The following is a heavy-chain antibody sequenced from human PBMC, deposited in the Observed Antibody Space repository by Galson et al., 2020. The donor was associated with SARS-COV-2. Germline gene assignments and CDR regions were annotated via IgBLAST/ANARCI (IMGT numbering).Heavy chain of an antibody. CDR1: GFTFSSYA. D-gene: IGHD5-12*01. J-gene: IGHJ6*02. CDR3: ARDEMATRHYLHYYYYGMDV. V-gene: IGHV3-30*04. Sequence: GGSLRLSCAASGFTFSSYAMHWVRQAPGKGLEWVAVISYDGSNKYYADSVKGRFTISRDNSKNTLYLQMNSLRAEDTAVYYCARDEMATRHYLHYYYYGMDVWGQGTTVTVSS. CDR2: ISYDGSNK.